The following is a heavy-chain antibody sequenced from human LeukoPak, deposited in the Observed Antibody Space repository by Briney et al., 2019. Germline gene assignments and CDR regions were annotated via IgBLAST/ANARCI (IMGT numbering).Heavy chain of an antibody. V-gene: IGHV3-23*01. D-gene: IGHD3-22*01. CDR1: GFTFTSYA. CDR2: ISGSGSST. CDR3: AKDFYDSSGSRYDY. Sequence: GGSLRLSCAASGFTFTSYAMNWVRQVPGKGLEWVSTISGSGSSTYYVDSVKGRFTISRDNSKNTLFMQMNSLRAEDTAVYYCAKDFYDSSGSRYDYWGQGTLVTVSS. J-gene: IGHJ4*02.